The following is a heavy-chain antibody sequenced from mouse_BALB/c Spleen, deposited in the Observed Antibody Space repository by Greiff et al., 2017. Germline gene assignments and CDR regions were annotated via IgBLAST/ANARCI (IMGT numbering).Heavy chain of an antibody. V-gene: IGHV2-9*02. CDR2: IWAGGST. J-gene: IGHJ4*01. Sequence: VQLQQSGPGLVAPSQSLSITCTVSGFSLTSYGVHWVRQPPGKGLEWLGVIWAGGSTNYNSALMSRLSISKDNSKSQVFLKMNSLQTDDTAMYYCARDGNYLYYYAMDYWGQGTSVTVSS. D-gene: IGHD2-1*01. CDR3: ARDGNYLYYYAMDY. CDR1: GFSLTSYG.